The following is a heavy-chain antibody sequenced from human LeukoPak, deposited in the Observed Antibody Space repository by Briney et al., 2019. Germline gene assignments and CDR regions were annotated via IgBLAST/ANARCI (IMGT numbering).Heavy chain of an antibody. J-gene: IGHJ6*03. D-gene: IGHD1-26*01. CDR3: ARDPYSGSYGDYYYYYMDV. CDR2: ITSSSRYI. Sequence: GGSLRLSCTVSGFTFSTYNMNWVRQAPGKGLEWVSSITSSSRYIYYADSVRGRFTISRDNAKSSLYLQMNSLRAEDTAVYYCARDPYSGSYGDYYYYYMDVWGKGTTVTISS. CDR1: GFTFSTYN. V-gene: IGHV3-21*01.